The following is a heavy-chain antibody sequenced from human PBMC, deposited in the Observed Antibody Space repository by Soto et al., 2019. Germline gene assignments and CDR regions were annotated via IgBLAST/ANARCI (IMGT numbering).Heavy chain of an antibody. J-gene: IGHJ6*04. CDR2: ISYDESNK. D-gene: IGHD6-6*01. Sequence: QVQLVESGGGVVQPGRSLRLSCAASGFTFSNYGMHWVRQAPGKGLEWVAVISYDESNKYHADSVKGRITISRDNSKNTRYLQRNGLRAEDTAVYYCAKARGRSSYYYSGMDVWGKGTTVTVSS. CDR3: AKARGRSSYYYSGMDV. CDR1: GFTFSNYG. V-gene: IGHV3-30*18.